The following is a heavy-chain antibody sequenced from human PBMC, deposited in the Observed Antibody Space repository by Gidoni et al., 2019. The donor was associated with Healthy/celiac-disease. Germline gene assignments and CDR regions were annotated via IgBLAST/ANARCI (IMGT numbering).Heavy chain of an antibody. J-gene: IGHJ6*02. CDR3: AKAGYSSSWYRYYGMDV. CDR1: GFTFSSYA. Sequence: EVQLLESGGGLVQPGGSLRLSCAASGFTFSSYAMSWVRQAPGKGLEWVSAISGSGGSTYYADSVKGRFTISRDNSKNTLYLQMNSLRAEDTAVYYCAKAGYSSSWYRYYGMDVWGQGTTVTVSS. CDR2: ISGSGGST. D-gene: IGHD6-13*01. V-gene: IGHV3-23*01.